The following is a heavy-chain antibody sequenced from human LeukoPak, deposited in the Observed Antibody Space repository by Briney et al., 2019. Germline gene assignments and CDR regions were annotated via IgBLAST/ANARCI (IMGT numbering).Heavy chain of an antibody. J-gene: IGHJ6*04. Sequence: GGSLRLSCAASGFTFNDYGMSWVRQAPGKGLEWVSGINWNGGSTGYADSVKGRFTISRDNAKNSLYLQMNSLRAEDTAVYYCAELGITMIGGVWGKGTTVTISS. D-gene: IGHD3-10*02. CDR2: INWNGGST. CDR1: GFTFNDYG. CDR3: AELGITMIGGV. V-gene: IGHV3-20*04.